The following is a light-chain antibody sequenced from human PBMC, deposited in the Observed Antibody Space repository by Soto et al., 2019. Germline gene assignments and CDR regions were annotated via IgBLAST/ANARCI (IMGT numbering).Light chain of an antibody. J-gene: IGLJ2*01. CDR1: SSDVGSHNR. CDR3: CSYEGSSVV. Sequence: QSVLTQPASVSGSPGQSITISCIGISSDVGSHNRVSWYQQHPGKGPKLMIYEDNKRPSGVSNRISGSKSGNRASLTSSGLQAEDEADYYCCSYEGSSVVFGGGTKLTDL. CDR2: EDN. V-gene: IGLV2-23*01.